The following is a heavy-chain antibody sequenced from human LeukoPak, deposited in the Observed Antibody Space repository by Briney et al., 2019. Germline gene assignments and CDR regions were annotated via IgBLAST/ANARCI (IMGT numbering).Heavy chain of an antibody. CDR3: AIEGSGRSLPP. V-gene: IGHV3-7*01. Sequence: GGSLRLSCAASGFIASNVSLSWVRQAPGKCLGWVANIKEDGSQNYYVDSAEGRLTLPRGSATNRLHMQLQSLTAEDTAMSYRAIEGSGRSLPPWGQAPLVTV. CDR2: IKEDGSQN. CDR1: GFIASNVS. D-gene: IGHD3-3*01. J-gene: IGHJ5*02.